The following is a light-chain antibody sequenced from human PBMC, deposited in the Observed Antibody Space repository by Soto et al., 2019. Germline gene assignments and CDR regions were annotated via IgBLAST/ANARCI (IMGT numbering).Light chain of an antibody. CDR3: SSFKV. V-gene: IGLV2-14*03. Sequence: QSALTQPASVSGSPGQSITISCTGTSSDDGGYNYVSWNQQHPGKAPKLMIYDVSNRPSGVSNRFSGSKSGNTASLTISGLQAEDEADYYCSSFKVFGTGTKVTVL. CDR2: DVS. J-gene: IGLJ1*01. CDR1: SSDDGGYNY.